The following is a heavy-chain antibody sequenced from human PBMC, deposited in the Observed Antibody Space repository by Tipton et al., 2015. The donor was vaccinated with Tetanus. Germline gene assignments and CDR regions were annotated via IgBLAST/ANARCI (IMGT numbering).Heavy chain of an antibody. CDR3: ARPEASGRARGFDI. CDR2: LYHTGVT. CDR1: NGSISSGGYY. V-gene: IGHV4-30-4*01. Sequence: TLSLTCSVSNGSISSGGYYWSWIRQYPGKDLEWIGLLYHTGVTYYNPSLKGRVTISGDTSKNLFSLTSVTASDTAVYYCARPEASGRARGFDIWGQGTKVTVSP. J-gene: IGHJ3*02. D-gene: IGHD3-10*01.